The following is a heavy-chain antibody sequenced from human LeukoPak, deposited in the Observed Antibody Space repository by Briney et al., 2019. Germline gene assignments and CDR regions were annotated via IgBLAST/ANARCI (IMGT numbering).Heavy chain of an antibody. D-gene: IGHD6-19*01. CDR2: IKQDGSEK. J-gene: IGHJ4*02. CDR3: ARDVGRSSGWYFVYFDY. CDR1: GFTFSSYW. Sequence: GGSLRLSCAASGFTFSSYWMSWVRQAPGKGLEWVANIKQDGSEKHYVDSVKGRFTISRDNAKNSLYLQMNSLRAEDTAVYYCARDVGRSSGWYFVYFDYWGQGTLVTVSS. V-gene: IGHV3-7*01.